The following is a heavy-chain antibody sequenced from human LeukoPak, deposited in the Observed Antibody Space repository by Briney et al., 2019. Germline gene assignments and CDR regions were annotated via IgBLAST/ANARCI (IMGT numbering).Heavy chain of an antibody. V-gene: IGHV3-48*03. J-gene: IGHJ6*04. CDR2: ISSGGSTI. D-gene: IGHD3-10*02. Sequence: GGSLRLSCTVSGFTLSSYEMSWIRQAPGKGLGCVSYISSGGSTIYYADSVEGRFTISRDNAKNSLYLQMNSLRAEATAVYYCAELGITMIGGVWGKGTPVTISS. CDR1: GFTLSSYE. CDR3: AELGITMIGGV.